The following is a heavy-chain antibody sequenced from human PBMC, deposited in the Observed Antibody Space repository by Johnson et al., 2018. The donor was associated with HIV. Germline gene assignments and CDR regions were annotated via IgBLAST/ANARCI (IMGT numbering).Heavy chain of an antibody. V-gene: IGHV3-23*04. D-gene: IGHD6-19*01. J-gene: IGHJ3*02. CDR3: ARDLRNSGWSNGFDI. CDR1: GFTFSSYA. CDR2: TTPSGGGT. Sequence: EMQLVESGGGLVQPGGSLRLSCAASGFTFSSYAMSWVRQAPGKGLEWVSATTPSGGGTYYADSVKGRFTISRDNSKNTLYLQMNSLRAEDTALYYCARDLRNSGWSNGFDIWGQGTMVTVSS.